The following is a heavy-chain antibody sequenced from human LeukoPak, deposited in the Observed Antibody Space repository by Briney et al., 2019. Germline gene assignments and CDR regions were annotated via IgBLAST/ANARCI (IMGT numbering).Heavy chain of an antibody. CDR3: ARRHIVVVTAIPGDPFDI. CDR2: VYYSGNT. J-gene: IGHJ3*02. V-gene: IGHV4-34*01. Sequence: KTSETLSLTCAVYGGSFSGYYWSWIRQPPGKGLEWIGSVYYSGNTYYNPSLKSRVIISVDTSKNQLSLKLSSVTAADTAVFYCARRHIVVVTAIPGDPFDIWGQGTMVTVSS. D-gene: IGHD2-21*02. CDR1: GGSFSGYY.